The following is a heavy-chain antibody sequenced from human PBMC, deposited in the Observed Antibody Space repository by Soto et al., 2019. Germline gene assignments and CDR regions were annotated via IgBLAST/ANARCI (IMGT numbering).Heavy chain of an antibody. CDR2: INPNSGGT. D-gene: IGHD3-3*01. Sequence: ASVKVSYKASGYTFTCYYMHWVRQAPGQGLEWMGWINPNSGGTNYAQKFQGWVTMTRDNSKNTLYLQMNSLRAEDTAVYYCATTRQGITIFGVPEWGAFDIWGQGTMVT. CDR1: GYTFTCYY. V-gene: IGHV1-2*04. J-gene: IGHJ3*02. CDR3: ATTRQGITIFGVPEWGAFDI.